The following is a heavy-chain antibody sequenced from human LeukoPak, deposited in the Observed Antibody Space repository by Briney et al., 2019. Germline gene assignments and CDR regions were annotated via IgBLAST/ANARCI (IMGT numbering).Heavy chain of an antibody. V-gene: IGHV3-48*01. CDR2: ISSTSSTI. D-gene: IGHD2-15*01. CDR3: AKDLCSGGSCYLDY. J-gene: IGHJ4*02. CDR1: GFIFSSYS. Sequence: GGSLRLSCAASGFIFSSYSMNWVRQASGKGLEWVSYISSTSSTIYYADSVKGRFTISRDNAKNSLSLQMNSLRAEDTAVYYCAKDLCSGGSCYLDYWGQGTLVTVSS.